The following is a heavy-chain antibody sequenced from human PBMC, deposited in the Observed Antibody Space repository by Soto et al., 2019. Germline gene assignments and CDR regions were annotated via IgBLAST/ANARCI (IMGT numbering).Heavy chain of an antibody. D-gene: IGHD1-20*01. Sequence: ESCPTLVNPTETRTLTCTLSGFSLTSPGMCVSWIRQPPGKALEWLALIERDDDDKYYSTSLKTRLTISKDTRKNQVVLTMANMDPADTGTYYCARSIRGPRRFNGMDVWGQGTTVTVSS. CDR2: IERDDDDK. V-gene: IGHV2-70*13. CDR3: ARSIRGPRRFNGMDV. J-gene: IGHJ6*02. CDR1: GFSLTSPGMC.